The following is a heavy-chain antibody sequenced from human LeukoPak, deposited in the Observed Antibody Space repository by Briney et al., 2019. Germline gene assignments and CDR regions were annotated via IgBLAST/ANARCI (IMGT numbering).Heavy chain of an antibody. Sequence: PSETLSFTCTVSGGSISNNNYYWGWIRQPPGKGLEWIGSIYYSGSTYYNPSLKSRVTISVGTSKIQFSLKLSSVTAADTAVYYCARDLYSSRTNDAFVIWGQGTMVTVSS. V-gene: IGHV4-39*07. CDR1: GGSISNNNYY. D-gene: IGHD6-13*01. CDR2: IYYSGST. CDR3: ARDLYSSRTNDAFVI. J-gene: IGHJ3*02.